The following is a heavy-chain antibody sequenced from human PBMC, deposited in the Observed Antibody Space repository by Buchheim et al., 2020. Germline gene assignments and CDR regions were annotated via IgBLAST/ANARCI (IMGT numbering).Heavy chain of an antibody. J-gene: IGHJ3*02. Sequence: QVQLVESGGGVVQPGRSLRLSCAASGFTFSSYGMHWVRQAPGKGLEWVAFIRYDGSNKYYADSVKGRFTISRDNSKNTLYLQMNSLRAEDTAVHYCARGGPHKRTPGDDAFDIWGQGT. CDR3: ARGGPHKRTPGDDAFDI. CDR1: GFTFSSYG. V-gene: IGHV3-30*02. CDR2: IRYDGSNK.